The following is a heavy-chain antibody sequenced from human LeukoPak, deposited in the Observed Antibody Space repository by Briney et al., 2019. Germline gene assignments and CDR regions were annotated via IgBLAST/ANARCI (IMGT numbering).Heavy chain of an antibody. Sequence: SQTLSLTCAVSGGSISSNNSSWIWHTAGQGLGRIGRIYTSASTNYNPSLKSRVTMSVDTSKNQFSLKLSSVTAADTAVYYCARDLVVGFGEVNWFDPWGQGTLVTVSS. CDR1: GGSISSNN. V-gene: IGHV4-4*07. J-gene: IGHJ5*02. CDR3: ARDLVVGFGEVNWFDP. CDR2: IYTSAST. D-gene: IGHD3-10*01.